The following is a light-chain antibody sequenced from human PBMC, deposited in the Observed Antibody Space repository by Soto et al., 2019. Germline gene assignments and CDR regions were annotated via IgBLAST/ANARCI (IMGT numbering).Light chain of an antibody. CDR2: DAS. J-gene: IGKJ5*01. V-gene: IGKV3-11*01. CDR3: QQRNVGPPIP. Sequence: EIVMTQSPATLSVSPGERATLSCRASQSVSSNLAWYQQKPGQAPRLVIFDASNRANGVPARFGGSGSGTDFTLTINSLEPEDFAVYYCQQRNVGPPIPFGQGTRLESK. CDR1: QSVSSN.